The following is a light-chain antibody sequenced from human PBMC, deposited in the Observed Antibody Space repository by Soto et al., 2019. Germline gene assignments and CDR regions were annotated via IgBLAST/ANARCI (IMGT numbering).Light chain of an antibody. Sequence: QSVLTQPASVSGSPGQSITISCTGTSSDVGSYNVVSWYQQHPGKAPKLLIYEVSKRPSVVSDRFSGSKSGNTASLTISELQAEDEANYHGWSYAGISSAYVFGTGSKVTVL. CDR3: WSYAGISSAYV. CDR1: SSDVGSYNV. CDR2: EVS. V-gene: IGLV2-23*02. J-gene: IGLJ1*01.